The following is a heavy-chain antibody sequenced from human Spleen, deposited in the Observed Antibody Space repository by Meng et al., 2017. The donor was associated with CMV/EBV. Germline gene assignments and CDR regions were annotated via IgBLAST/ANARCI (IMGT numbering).Heavy chain of an antibody. D-gene: IGHD2-2*01. CDR3: AKGDCSSTGCALDF. J-gene: IGHJ4*02. V-gene: IGHV3-23*01. CDR1: GFTFSSYA. Sequence: ASGFTFSSYAMNWVRQAPGKGLEWVSGITGSGVTSYSADSVKGRFTISRDNSKNTLYLDMDSLRAEDTAVYYCAKGDCSSTGCALDFWGQGILVTVSS. CDR2: ITGSGVTS.